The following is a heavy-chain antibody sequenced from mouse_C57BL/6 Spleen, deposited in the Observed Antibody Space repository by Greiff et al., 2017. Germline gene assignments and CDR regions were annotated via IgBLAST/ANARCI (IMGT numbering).Heavy chain of an antibody. J-gene: IGHJ4*01. V-gene: IGHV1-7*01. CDR3: ERGGYDYEGGAMDY. Sequence: QVHVKQSGAELAKPGASVKLSCKASGYTFTSYWMHWVNQRPGQGLEWIGYINPSSGCTNYNQKFKDKATLTADKSSSTAYMQLSSRTYEDSAVYYCERGGYDYEGGAMDYWGQGTSVTVSS. CDR1: GYTFTSYW. CDR2: INPSSGCT. D-gene: IGHD2-4*01.